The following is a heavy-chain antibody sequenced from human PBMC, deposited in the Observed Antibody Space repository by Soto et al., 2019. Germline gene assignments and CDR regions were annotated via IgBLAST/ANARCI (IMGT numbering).Heavy chain of an antibody. Sequence: ASVKVSCKVSGYTLTELSMHWVRQAPGKGLEWMGGFDPEDGEKIYAQKFQGRVTMTEDTSTDTAYMELSSLRSEDTSVYYCSTSMVRGVITQDDAFDIWGEGTVVTVSS. CDR2: FDPEDGEK. J-gene: IGHJ3*02. D-gene: IGHD3-10*01. CDR3: STSMVRGVITQDDAFDI. V-gene: IGHV1-24*01. CDR1: GYTLTELS.